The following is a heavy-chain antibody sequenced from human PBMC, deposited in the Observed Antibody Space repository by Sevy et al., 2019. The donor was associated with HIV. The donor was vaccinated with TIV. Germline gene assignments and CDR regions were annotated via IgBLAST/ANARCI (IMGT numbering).Heavy chain of an antibody. V-gene: IGHV1-69*13. D-gene: IGHD6-13*01. CDR1: VGTFSSYA. Sequence: ASVKVSCKASVGTFSSYAISWVRQAPGQGLEWRGRIIPIFGTANYAQKFQGRVTITADESTSTAYMELSSLRSEDTAVYYGARESLAADAFDIWGQGTMVTVSS. CDR2: IIPIFGTA. CDR3: ARESLAADAFDI. J-gene: IGHJ3*02.